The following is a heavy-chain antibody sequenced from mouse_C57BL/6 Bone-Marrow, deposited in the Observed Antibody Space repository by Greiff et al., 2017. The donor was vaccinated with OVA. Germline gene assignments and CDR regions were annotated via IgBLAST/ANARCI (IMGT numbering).Heavy chain of an antibody. Sequence: QVQLKESGAELARPGASVKLSCTASGYTFTSYGISWVKQRTGQGLEWIGEIYPRSGNTYYNEKFQGKATLTADKSSSTAYMELRSLTSEDAAVYFCAGVRLPFDYWGQGTTLTVSS. CDR1: GYTFTSYG. CDR3: AGVRLPFDY. V-gene: IGHV1-81*01. J-gene: IGHJ2*01. CDR2: IYPRSGNT. D-gene: IGHD3-2*02.